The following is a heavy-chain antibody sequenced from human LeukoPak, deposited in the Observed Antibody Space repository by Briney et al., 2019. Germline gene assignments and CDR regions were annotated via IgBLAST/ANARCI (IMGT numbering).Heavy chain of an antibody. J-gene: IGHJ4*02. CDR3: ARVKRKYQVLKPLHETPSHYFDY. CDR1: GYSISSGYY. Sequence: SETLSLTCTVSGYSISSGYYWGWIRQPPGKGLEWIGSIYYSGSTYYNPSLKSRVTISVDSSKNQFSLKLSSVTAADTAMYYCARVKRKYQVLKPLHETPSHYFDYWGQGTLVTVSS. CDR2: IYYSGST. V-gene: IGHV4-38-2*02. D-gene: IGHD2-2*01.